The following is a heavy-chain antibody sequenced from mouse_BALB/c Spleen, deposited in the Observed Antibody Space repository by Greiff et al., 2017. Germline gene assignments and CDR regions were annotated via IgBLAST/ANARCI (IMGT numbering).Heavy chain of an antibody. D-gene: IGHD1-1*01. CDR1: GFSLTSYD. CDR2: IWTGGGT. Sequence: VKLMESGPGLVAPSQSLSITCTVSGFSLTSYDISWIRQPPGKGLEWLGVIWTGGGTNYNSAFMSRLSISKDNSKSQVFLKMNSLQTDDTAIYYCVRDYVIYAMDYWGQGTSVTVSS. CDR3: VRDYVIYAMDY. J-gene: IGHJ4*01. V-gene: IGHV2-9-2*01.